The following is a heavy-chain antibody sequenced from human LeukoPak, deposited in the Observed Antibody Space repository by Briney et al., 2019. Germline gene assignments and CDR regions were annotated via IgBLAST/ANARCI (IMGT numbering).Heavy chain of an antibody. D-gene: IGHD6-19*01. CDR2: ISYDGSNK. V-gene: IGHV3-30*18. CDR3: AKTMAVAGTVIFDF. Sequence: GRSLRLSCAASGFTFSTYGMHWVRQAPGKGLEWVASISYDGSNKYFGDSVKGRFTISRDNSKNTLYLQMNSLRAEDTAVYYCAKTMAVAGTVIFDFWGQGTMVTVSS. J-gene: IGHJ3*01. CDR1: GFTFSTYG.